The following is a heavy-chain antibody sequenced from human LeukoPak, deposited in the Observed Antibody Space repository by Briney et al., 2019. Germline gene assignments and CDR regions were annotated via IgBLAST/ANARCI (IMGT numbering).Heavy chain of an antibody. V-gene: IGHV1-24*01. J-gene: IGHJ4*02. CDR2: FDPEDGET. CDR1: GYTLTELS. CDR3: ATVSPLGLFHGSSLDY. D-gene: IGHD3-10*01. Sequence: GASVKVSCKVSGYTLTELSMHWVRQAPGKGLEWMGGFDPEDGETIYAQKFQGRVTMTEDTSTDTAYMELSSLRSEDTAVYYCATVSPLGLFHGSSLDYWGQGTLVTVSS.